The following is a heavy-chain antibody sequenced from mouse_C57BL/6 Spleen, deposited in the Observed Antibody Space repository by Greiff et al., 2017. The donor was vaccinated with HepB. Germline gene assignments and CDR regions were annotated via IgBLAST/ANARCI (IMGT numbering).Heavy chain of an antibody. Sequence: VQLQQSGAELVRPGATVTLSCKASGYTFTDYEMHWVKQTPVHGLEWIGAIDTETGGTAYNQKFKGKAILTADKSSSTAYMELRSLTSEDSAFYYCTRSPNWYFDVWGTGTTVTVSS. CDR2: IDTETGGT. D-gene: IGHD1-1*01. CDR3: TRSPNWYFDV. CDR1: GYTFTDYE. V-gene: IGHV1-15*01. J-gene: IGHJ1*03.